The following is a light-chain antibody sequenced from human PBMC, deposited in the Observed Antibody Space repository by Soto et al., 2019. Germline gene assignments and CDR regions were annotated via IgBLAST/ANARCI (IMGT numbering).Light chain of an antibody. CDR1: QSLGQS. J-gene: IGKJ5*01. CDR3: KKYKRWHPFT. CDR2: GAS. V-gene: IGKV3-15*01. Sequence: EIVMTQSTATLSVSPGDSATLSCRASQSLGQSLAWYQQKAGQAPRLLIYGASTRATGIPASFSGSGSGTEFTSNIISLQSEEFAVYSCKKYKRWHPFTVGQGTRLEI.